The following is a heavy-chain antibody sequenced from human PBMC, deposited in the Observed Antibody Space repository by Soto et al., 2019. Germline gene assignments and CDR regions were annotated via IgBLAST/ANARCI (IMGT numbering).Heavy chain of an antibody. D-gene: IGHD3-16*02. V-gene: IGHV3-23*01. CDR2: ISGSGGST. CDR1: GFTFSSYA. CDR3: AKPYLGELSLYGRFDP. Sequence: EVQLLESGGGLVQPGGSLRLSCAASGFTFSSYAMSWVRQAPGKGLEWVSAISGSGGSTYYADSVKGRFTISRDNSKNTLYLQMNSLRAEDTAVYYCAKPYLGELSLYGRFDPWGQGTLVTVSS. J-gene: IGHJ5*02.